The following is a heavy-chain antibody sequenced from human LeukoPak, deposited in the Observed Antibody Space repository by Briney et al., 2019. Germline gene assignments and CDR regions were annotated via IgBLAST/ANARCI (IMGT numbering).Heavy chain of an antibody. CDR1: GFTVSSNY. D-gene: IGHD3-3*01. J-gene: IGHJ4*02. CDR3: ARHPHRQLSGQPI. V-gene: IGHV3-48*01. Sequence: PGGSLRLSCAASGFTVSSNYMSWVRQAPGKGLEWVSYISSSSSTIYYADSVKGRFTISRDNAKNSLYLQMNSLRAEDTAVYYCARHPHRQLSGQPIWGQGTLVTVSS. CDR2: ISSSSSTI.